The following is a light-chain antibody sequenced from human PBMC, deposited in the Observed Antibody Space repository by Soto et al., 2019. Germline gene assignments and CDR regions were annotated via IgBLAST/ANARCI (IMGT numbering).Light chain of an antibody. CDR1: QSVSSY. V-gene: IGKV3-11*01. Sequence: EIVLTQSPATLSLSPGERATLSCRASQSVSSYLAWYQQKPGQAPRLLIYDASNRATGIPARFSGSGSGTDFTLPISRLEPEDFAVYYCQQRSNGPPYTFGQGTKLEIK. CDR3: QQRSNGPPYT. J-gene: IGKJ2*01. CDR2: DAS.